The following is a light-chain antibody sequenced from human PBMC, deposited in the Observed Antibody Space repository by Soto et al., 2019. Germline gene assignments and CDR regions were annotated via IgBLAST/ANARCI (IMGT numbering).Light chain of an antibody. V-gene: IGLV4-69*01. CDR3: QTWGTGIWV. CDR2: LNSDGSH. CDR1: SGHSSYA. J-gene: IGLJ3*02. Sequence: QLVLTQSPSASASLGASVKLTCTLSSGHSSYAIAWHQQQPEKGPRYLMKLNSDGSHSKGDGIPDRFSGSSSGAERYLTISSLQSEDGADYYCQTWGTGIWVFGGGTKVTVL.